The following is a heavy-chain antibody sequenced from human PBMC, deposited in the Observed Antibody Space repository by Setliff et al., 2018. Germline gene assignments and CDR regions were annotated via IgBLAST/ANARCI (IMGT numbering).Heavy chain of an antibody. Sequence: SVKVSCKASGATFSSHGISWVRQAPGQGLEWMGGTIPMFGTTEYAQKFQGRLTIITDESTNTAFMQLSSLTSDDTAVYYCAREGVDTRSSTDYRYYMDVWGQGTTVTVSS. V-gene: IGHV1-69*05. D-gene: IGHD5-18*01. CDR1: GATFSSHG. CDR3: AREGVDTRSSTDYRYYMDV. CDR2: TIPMFGTT. J-gene: IGHJ6*03.